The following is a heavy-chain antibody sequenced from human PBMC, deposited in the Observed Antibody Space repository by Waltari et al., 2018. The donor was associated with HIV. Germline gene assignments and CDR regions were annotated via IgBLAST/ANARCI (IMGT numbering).Heavy chain of an antibody. V-gene: IGHV3-7*01. J-gene: IGHJ5*02. D-gene: IGHD2-2*02. CDR2: ISSDGRET. CDR3: ARESEWLYSAFFDL. Sequence: QMIQSEGGLVRLGGTFRLSCFAFGVVFHAHRVTWIRQPPGEGLEWGASISSDGRETHYVDSVKVSFYIFRDNASNSVHLDMTNLGGADTGLYFCARESEWLYSAFFDLWGRGTLITVSS. CDR1: GVVFHAHR.